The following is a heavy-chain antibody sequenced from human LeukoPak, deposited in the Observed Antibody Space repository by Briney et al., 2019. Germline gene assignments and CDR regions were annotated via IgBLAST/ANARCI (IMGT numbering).Heavy chain of an antibody. V-gene: IGHV3-20*04. D-gene: IGHD6-13*01. CDR3: ARVESEGGQQRGISYYFDY. J-gene: IGHJ4*02. CDR2: INWNGGST. CDR1: GFTFDDYG. Sequence: PGGSLRLSCAASGFTFDDYGMSWVRQAPGKGLEWVSGINWNGGSTGYADSVKGRFTISRDNAKNSLYLQMNSLRAEDTALYYCARVESEGGQQRGISYYFDYWGQGTLVTVSS.